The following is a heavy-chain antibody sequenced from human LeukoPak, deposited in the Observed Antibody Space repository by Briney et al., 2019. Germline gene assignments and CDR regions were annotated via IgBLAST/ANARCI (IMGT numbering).Heavy chain of an antibody. D-gene: IGHD3-22*01. V-gene: IGHV3-30*03. CDR2: ISYDGSNK. CDR1: GFTFSSYG. J-gene: IGHJ4*02. CDR3: ARGFYDSSGYYLDY. Sequence: GGSLRLSCAASGFTFSSYGMHWVRQAPGKGLEWVAVISYDGSNKYYADSVKGRFTISTDNSKNTLYLQMNSLRAEDTAVYYCARGFYDSSGYYLDYWGQGTLVTVSS.